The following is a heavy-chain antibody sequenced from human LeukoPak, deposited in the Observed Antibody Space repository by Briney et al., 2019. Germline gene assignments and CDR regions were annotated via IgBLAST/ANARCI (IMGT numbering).Heavy chain of an antibody. V-gene: IGHV1-18*01. CDR1: GYTFTSYG. CDR3: ARRPYGDYELPSGWFDP. CDR2: ISAYNGNT. Sequence: ASVKVSCKASGYTFTSYGISWVRQAPGQGLEWMGWISAYNGNTNYAQKLQGRVTMTTDTSTSTAYMELRSLRSDDTAVYYCARRPYGDYELPSGWFDPWGQGTLVTVSS. D-gene: IGHD4-17*01. J-gene: IGHJ5*02.